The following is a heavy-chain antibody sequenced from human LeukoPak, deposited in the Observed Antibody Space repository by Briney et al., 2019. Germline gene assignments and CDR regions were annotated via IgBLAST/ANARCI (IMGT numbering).Heavy chain of an antibody. V-gene: IGHV4-39*01. CDR2: IYYSGST. J-gene: IGHJ4*02. CDR1: GGSISSSSYY. D-gene: IGHD6-19*01. CDR3: ARQRYSSGWSPTDFDY. Sequence: SETLSLTCIVSGGSISSSSYYWGWIRQPPGKGLEWIGSIYYSGSTYYNPSLKSRVTISVDTSKNQFSLKLSSVTAADTAVYYCARQRYSSGWSPTDFDYWGQGTLVTVSS.